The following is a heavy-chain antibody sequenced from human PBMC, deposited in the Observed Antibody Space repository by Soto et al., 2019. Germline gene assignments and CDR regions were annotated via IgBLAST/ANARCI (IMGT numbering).Heavy chain of an antibody. Sequence: SETLSLTCTVYGWSFSGHSWTWIRQSPGKGLEWIGDINHSGRVNYSPSLKSRVTISLDTSKNQFSLTLSAVTAADTAMYYCSTRAYDTNGYYRFDPWGQGTLVTVSS. J-gene: IGHJ5*01. D-gene: IGHD3-22*01. V-gene: IGHV4-34*01. CDR1: GWSFSGHS. CDR2: INHSGRV. CDR3: STRAYDTNGYYRFDP.